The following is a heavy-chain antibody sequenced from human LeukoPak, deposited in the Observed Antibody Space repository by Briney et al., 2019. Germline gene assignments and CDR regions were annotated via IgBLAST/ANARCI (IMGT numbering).Heavy chain of an antibody. J-gene: IGHJ5*02. V-gene: IGHV1-18*01. D-gene: IGHD4-17*01. Sequence: ASVKVSCKASGYTFTSYGISWVRQAPGQGLEWMGLISAYNGNTNYAQKLQGRVTMTKDTSTSTDYMQLRSLRADDTAVYYWGGDAQAVTVTTSNWFDPWGQGTLVTVSS. CDR2: ISAYNGNT. CDR3: GGDAQAVTVTTSNWFDP. CDR1: GYTFTSYG.